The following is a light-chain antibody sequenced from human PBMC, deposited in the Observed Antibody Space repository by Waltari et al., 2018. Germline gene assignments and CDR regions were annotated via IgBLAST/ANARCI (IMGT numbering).Light chain of an antibody. CDR3: QVWDTSIDLSV. CDR2: YDS. Sequence: YVLTQAPSVSVAPGETARITCGGNNIALKNMHWYQQKPGQAPVLVIFYDSDRPSGIPERFSGSNSGNTATLTISRAEAGDEADYYCQVWDTSIDLSVFGTGTKVTVL. J-gene: IGLJ1*01. V-gene: IGLV3-21*04. CDR1: NIALKN.